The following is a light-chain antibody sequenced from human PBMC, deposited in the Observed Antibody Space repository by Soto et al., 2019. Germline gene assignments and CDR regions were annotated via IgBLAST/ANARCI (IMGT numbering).Light chain of an antibody. CDR1: SSDVGAYNY. J-gene: IGLJ3*02. Sequence: QSALTQPPSGSGSPGQSVTISCTGTSSDVGAYNYVSWYQQHPGKAPKLMIYEVTKRPSGVPDRFSASRSGNTASLTVSGLQTEDEADYYCSSYAGSNWVFGGGTQLTVL. V-gene: IGLV2-8*01. CDR3: SSYAGSNWV. CDR2: EVT.